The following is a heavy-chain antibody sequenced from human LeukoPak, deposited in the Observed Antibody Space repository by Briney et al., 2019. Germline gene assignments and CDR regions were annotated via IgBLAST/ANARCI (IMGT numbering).Heavy chain of an antibody. CDR1: GYTFTSYD. D-gene: IGHD3-10*01. Sequence: SVKVSCKASGYTFTSYDINWVRQATGQGLEWMGGIIPIFGTANYAQKFQGRVTITTDESTSTAYMELSSLRSEDTAVYYCARDTYGSGSYWDYWGQGTLVTVSS. CDR2: IIPIFGTA. CDR3: ARDTYGSGSYWDY. V-gene: IGHV1-69*05. J-gene: IGHJ4*02.